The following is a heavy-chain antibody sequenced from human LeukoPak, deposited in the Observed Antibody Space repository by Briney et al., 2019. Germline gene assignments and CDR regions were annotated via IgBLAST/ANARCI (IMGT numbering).Heavy chain of an antibody. CDR3: ARAGYCSGGSCYPNDAFDI. J-gene: IGHJ3*02. V-gene: IGHV1-69*04. CDR2: IIPIFGIA. D-gene: IGHD2-15*01. CDR1: GGTYSSYA. Sequence: SVKVSCKASGGTYSSYAISWVRQAPGQGLEWMGRIIPIFGIANYAQKFQGRVTITADKSTSTAYMELSSLRSEDTAVYYCARAGYCSGGSCYPNDAFDIWGQGTMVTVSS.